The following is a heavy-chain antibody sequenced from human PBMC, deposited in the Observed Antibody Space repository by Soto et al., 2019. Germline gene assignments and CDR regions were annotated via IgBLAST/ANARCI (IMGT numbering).Heavy chain of an antibody. V-gene: IGHV4-59*11. D-gene: IGHD4-17*01. J-gene: IGHJ4*02. CDR1: GGSIRSHY. Sequence: SETLSLTCTVYGGSIRSHYWSWIRQPPGKGLEWIGNIYYSGSTNYNPSRKSRVTMSVDMSKNQVSLKLSSVTAADTAVYYCTRVGGYYGDYPNFDYWGQGALVTVSS. CDR3: TRVGGYYGDYPNFDY. CDR2: IYYSGST.